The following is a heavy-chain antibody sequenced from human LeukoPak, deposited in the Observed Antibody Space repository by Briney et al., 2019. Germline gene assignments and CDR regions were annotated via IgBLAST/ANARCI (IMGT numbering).Heavy chain of an antibody. CDR3: ARGVRFGELFFDS. Sequence: ASVKVSCKASGCTFTSYGISWVRQAPGQGLEWMGWMNPNSANTGYAQNFQGRIALTRDTSINTAYMELYSLGSDDTAVYYCARGVRFGELFFDSWGQGTLVTVSS. CDR1: GCTFTSYG. D-gene: IGHD3-10*01. J-gene: IGHJ4*02. CDR2: MNPNSANT. V-gene: IGHV1-8*02.